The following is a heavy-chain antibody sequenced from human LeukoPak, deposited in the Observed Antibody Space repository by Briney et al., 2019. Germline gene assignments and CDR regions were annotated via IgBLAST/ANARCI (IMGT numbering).Heavy chain of an antibody. CDR2: ISYDGSNK. J-gene: IGHJ3*02. CDR1: GFTFSSYA. D-gene: IGHD3-10*01. V-gene: IGHV3-30-3*01. CDR3: ARDANFGYDAFDI. Sequence: GGSLRLSCAAFGFTFSSYAMHWVRQAPGKGLEWVAVISYDGSNKYYADSVKGRFTISRDNSKNTLYLQMNSLRAEDTAVYYCARDANFGYDAFDIWGQGTMVTVSS.